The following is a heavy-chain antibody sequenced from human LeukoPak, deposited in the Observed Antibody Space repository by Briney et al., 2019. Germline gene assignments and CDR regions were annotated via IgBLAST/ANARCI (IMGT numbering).Heavy chain of an antibody. CDR1: GFTFSDYY. CDR3: VRSHYYDSSGYPTDY. CDR2: ISSSGSTI. Sequence: GGSLRLSCAASGFTFSDYYMSWIRQAPGKGLEWVSYISSSGSTIYYADSVKGRFTISRDNAKNSLYLQMNSLRAEDTAVYYCVRSHYYDSSGYPTDYWGQGTLVTVSS. V-gene: IGHV3-11*04. J-gene: IGHJ4*02. D-gene: IGHD3-22*01.